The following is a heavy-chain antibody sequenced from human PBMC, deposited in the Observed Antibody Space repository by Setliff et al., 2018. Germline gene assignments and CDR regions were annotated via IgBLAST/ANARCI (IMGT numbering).Heavy chain of an antibody. V-gene: IGHV4-39*01. J-gene: IGHJ2*01. Sequence: TLSLTCVVSGGSINSDSHYWGWIRQPPGKGLEWIGRIYSSGSTTYYNPSLESRVTMSVDTAQNQFSLSLSSVTAADTAVYYCARTSSGRYFDLWGRGTLVTVS. CDR3: ARTSSGRYFDL. CDR1: GGSINSDSHY. CDR2: IYSSGSTT.